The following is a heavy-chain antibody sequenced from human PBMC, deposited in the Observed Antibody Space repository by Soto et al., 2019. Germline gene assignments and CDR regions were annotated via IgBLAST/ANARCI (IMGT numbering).Heavy chain of an antibody. CDR3: ARGGDLYCSGGSSYSWIDP. Sequence: QVQLVQSGAEVKKPGASVKVSCKASGDTFTGYYMHWVRQAPGQGLEWMGWINPNSGGTNYLQKFQGWPTTTRDTSLSTAYMELSRLRSHETAVYSYARGGDLYCSGGSSYSWIDPWGQRTLVTVSS. CDR2: INPNSGGT. CDR1: GDTFTGYY. J-gene: IGHJ5*02. D-gene: IGHD2-15*01. V-gene: IGHV1-2*04.